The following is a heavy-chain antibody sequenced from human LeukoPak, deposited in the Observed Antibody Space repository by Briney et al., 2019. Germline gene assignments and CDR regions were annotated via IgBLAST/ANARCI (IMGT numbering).Heavy chain of an antibody. D-gene: IGHD2-21*02. CDR2: IYYSGST. V-gene: IGHV4-39*07. J-gene: IGHJ4*02. CDR3: AREIGTLYCGGDCLSDY. CDR1: GGSISSSSYY. Sequence: SSETLSLTCTVSGGSISSSSYYWGWIRQPPGKGLEWIGSIYYSGSTYYNPSLKSRVTISVDTSKNQFSLKLSSVTAADTAVYYCAREIGTLYCGGDCLSDYWGQGTLVTVSS.